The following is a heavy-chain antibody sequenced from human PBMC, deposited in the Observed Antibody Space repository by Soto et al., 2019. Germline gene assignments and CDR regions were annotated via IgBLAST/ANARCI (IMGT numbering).Heavy chain of an antibody. CDR2: IRSKAYGGTT. D-gene: IGHD4-17*01. CDR3: TRGSPDYGGTPFVY. CDR1: GFTFGDYA. J-gene: IGHJ4*02. Sequence: GGSLRLSCTASGFTFGDYAMSWFRQAPGKWLEWVGFIRSKAYGGTTEYAASVKGRFTISRDKPKSNAYLHMNSVKTDDTPVYYCTRGSPDYGGTPFVYWGQGXLVTVYS. V-gene: IGHV3-49*03.